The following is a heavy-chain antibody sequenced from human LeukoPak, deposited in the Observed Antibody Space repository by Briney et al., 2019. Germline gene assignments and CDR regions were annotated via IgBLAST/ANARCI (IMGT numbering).Heavy chain of an antibody. V-gene: IGHV4-59*01. J-gene: IGHJ4*02. CDR3: ARVGYCSSTSCYLFDY. Sequence: SETLSLTCTVSGGSISSYYWSWIRQPPGKGLEWIGYIYYSGSTNYNPSLKSRVTISVDTSKNQFSLKLSSVTAADTAVCYCARVGYCSSTSCYLFDYWGQGTLVTVSS. D-gene: IGHD2-2*01. CDR1: GGSISSYY. CDR2: IYYSGST.